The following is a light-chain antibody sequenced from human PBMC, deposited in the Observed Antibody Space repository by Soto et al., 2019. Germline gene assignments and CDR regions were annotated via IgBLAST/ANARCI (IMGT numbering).Light chain of an antibody. CDR3: HLYDNPTLT. CDR2: DAS. Sequence: DIQMPQSPSALSASVGDRVTITCHASQDISYDLNWYQQKPGKAPKFMIYDASNLETGVPSRFSGSGSGTYFTFTSSRLQPEAISTYYCHLYDNPTLTFGGGTKVEIK. CDR1: QDISYD. V-gene: IGKV1-33*01. J-gene: IGKJ4*01.